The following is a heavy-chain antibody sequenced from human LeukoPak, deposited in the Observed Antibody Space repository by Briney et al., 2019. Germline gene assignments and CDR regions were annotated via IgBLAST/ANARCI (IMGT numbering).Heavy chain of an antibody. Sequence: GGSLRLSCAASGFTFSDYYMSWIRQAPGKGLEWVSYISRNSYTNYADSVKGRFTISRDNAKNSLYLQMASLRAEDTAVYYCAKDPYYYDSSGYYGSWGQGTLVTVSS. J-gene: IGHJ5*02. CDR3: AKDPYYYDSSGYYGS. CDR2: ISRNSYT. D-gene: IGHD3-22*01. CDR1: GFTFSDYY. V-gene: IGHV3-11*06.